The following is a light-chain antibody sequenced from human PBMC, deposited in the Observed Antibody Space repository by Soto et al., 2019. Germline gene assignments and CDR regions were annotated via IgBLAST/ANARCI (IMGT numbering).Light chain of an antibody. CDR2: DSS. J-gene: IGKJ4*01. CDR3: HQRSNWPLT. V-gene: IGKV3-11*01. CDR1: HSVGSF. Sequence: EIVLTQSPATLSLSPGERATLSCRASHSVGSFLAWYQQKPGQAPRLLIYDSSTRATGIPARFSGSGSRTDFTLTISSLEPEDFAVYYCHQRSNWPLTFGGGTKLEIK.